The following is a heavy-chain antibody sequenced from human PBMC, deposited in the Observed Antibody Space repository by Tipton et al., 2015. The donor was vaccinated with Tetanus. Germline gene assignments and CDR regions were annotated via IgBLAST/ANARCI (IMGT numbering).Heavy chain of an antibody. V-gene: IGHV3-33*08. CDR3: AREADCSGGSCFSGDFDN. Sequence: AAPGFTFSSYAMSWVRQAPGKGLEWVAVSWYDGTDKYYADSVKGRFTISRDNSKNTLYLQMNSLRAEDTAVYYCAREADCSGGSCFSGDFDNWGQGTQVTVSS. J-gene: IGHJ4*02. CDR1: GFTFSSYA. D-gene: IGHD2-15*01. CDR2: SWYDGTDK.